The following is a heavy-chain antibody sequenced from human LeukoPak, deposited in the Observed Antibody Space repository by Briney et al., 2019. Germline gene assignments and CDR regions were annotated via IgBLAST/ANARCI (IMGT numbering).Heavy chain of an antibody. CDR3: ARVGQGEVASPDLVYYYGTDV. D-gene: IGHD5-12*01. CDR1: GGSISSYY. J-gene: IGHJ6*02. V-gene: IGHV4-59*01. CDR2: IYYSGST. Sequence: SETLSLTCTVSGGSISSYYWSWIRQPPGKGLEWIGYIYYSGSTNYNPSLKSRVTISVDTSKNQFSLKLSSVTAADTAVYYCARVGQGEVASPDLVYYYGTDVWGQGTTVTVSS.